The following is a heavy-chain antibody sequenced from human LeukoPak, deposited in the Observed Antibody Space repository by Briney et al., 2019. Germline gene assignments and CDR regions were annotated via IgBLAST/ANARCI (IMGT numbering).Heavy chain of an antibody. CDR3: ARGVIAVAATPFDY. Sequence: GRPLRLSFAALGTTLSTYAMHGGRQAPGKGLGWGAVISYDGSNKYYADSVKGRFTISRDNSKNTLYLQMNSLRAEDTAVYYCARGVIAVAATPFDYWGQGTLVTVSS. CDR2: ISYDGSNK. J-gene: IGHJ4*02. CDR1: GTTLSTYA. V-gene: IGHV3-30*04. D-gene: IGHD6-19*01.